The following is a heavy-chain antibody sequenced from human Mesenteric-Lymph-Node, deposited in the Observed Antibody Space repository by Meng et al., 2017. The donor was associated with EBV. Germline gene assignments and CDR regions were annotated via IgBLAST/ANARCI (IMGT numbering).Heavy chain of an antibody. D-gene: IGHD5-24*01. CDR1: GGSVGASY. CDR2: INHSGSN. Sequence: VLHQQGEVDLFEPSEPMFPTCAAYGGSVGASYWSWIRQPPGQGLEWIGEINHSGSNNYNPSLKSRVTISVVTYKNQFSLKLSSVTAADTAVYYCASSGLRDGDKTNWFDPWCQGTLVTVSS. CDR3: ASSGLRDGDKTNWFDP. V-gene: IGHV4-34*01. J-gene: IGHJ5*02.